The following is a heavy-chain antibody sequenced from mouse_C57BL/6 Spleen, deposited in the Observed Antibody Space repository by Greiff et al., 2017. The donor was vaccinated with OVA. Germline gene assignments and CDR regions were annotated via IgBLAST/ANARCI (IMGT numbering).Heavy chain of an antibody. D-gene: IGHD2-14*01. J-gene: IGHJ4*01. V-gene: IGHV14-2*01. Sequence: EVQLQQSGAELVKPGASVKLSCTASGFNIKDYYMHWVKQRTEQGLEWIGRIDPEDGDTKYAPKFQGKATITADTSSNTAYLQLSSLTSEDTAVYYCAREGTPYYYAMDYWGQGTSVTVSS. CDR2: IDPEDGDT. CDR1: GFNIKDYY. CDR3: AREGTPYYYAMDY.